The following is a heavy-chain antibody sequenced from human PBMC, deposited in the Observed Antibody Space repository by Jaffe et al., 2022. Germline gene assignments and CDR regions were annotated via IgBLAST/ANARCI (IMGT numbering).Heavy chain of an antibody. CDR3: ARSYGSGSYSTRRPLDY. CDR1: GGSISSGSYY. CDR2: IYTSGST. V-gene: IGHV4-61*02. Sequence: QVQLQESGPGLVKPSQTLSLTCTVSGGSISSGSYYWSWIRQPAGKGLEWIGRIYTSGSTNYNPSLKSRVTISVDTSKNQFSLKLSSVTAADTAVYYCARSYGSGSYSTRRPLDYWGQGTLVTVSS. D-gene: IGHD3-10*01. J-gene: IGHJ4*02.